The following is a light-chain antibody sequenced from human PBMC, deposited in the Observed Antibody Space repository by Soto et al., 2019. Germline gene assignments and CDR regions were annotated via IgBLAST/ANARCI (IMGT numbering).Light chain of an antibody. V-gene: IGKV3-11*01. CDR3: QQYNSWPLT. CDR1: QSVSSY. J-gene: IGKJ4*01. CDR2: DAS. Sequence: EIVLTQSPATLSLSPGERATLSCRASQSVSSYLAWYQQKPGQAPRLLIYDASNRATGIPARFSGSGSGIDFTLTISSLQSEDFAVYYCQQYNSWPLTFGGGTKVDIK.